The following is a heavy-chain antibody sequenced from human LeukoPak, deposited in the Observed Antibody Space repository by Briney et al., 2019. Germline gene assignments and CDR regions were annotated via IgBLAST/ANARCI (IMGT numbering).Heavy chain of an antibody. CDR1: GFTFTNYW. CDR3: ARDRDGDF. V-gene: IGHV3-7*01. J-gene: IGHJ4*02. CDR2: IKQHGSVK. Sequence: GGSLRLSCAASGFTFTNYWMSWVRQAPGKGLEWVANIKQHGSVKYYVDSVKGRFTISRDNAKNSLCLQMNSLRAEDTAIYYCARDRDGDFWGQGTMVTVSS.